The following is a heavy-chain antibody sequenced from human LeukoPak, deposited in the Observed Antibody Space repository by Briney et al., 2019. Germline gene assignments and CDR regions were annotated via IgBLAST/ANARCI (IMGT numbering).Heavy chain of an antibody. CDR1: GFTFSDYY. V-gene: IGHV3-11*01. CDR2: ISSSGSTI. J-gene: IGHJ6*02. D-gene: IGHD3-3*01. Sequence: GGSLRLSCAASGFTFSDYYMSWIRQAPGKGLEWVSYISSSGSTIYYADSVKGRFTISRDNAKNSLYLQVNSLRAEDTAVYYCAREGFLGWSYGMGVWGQGTTVTVSS. CDR3: AREGFLGWSYGMGV.